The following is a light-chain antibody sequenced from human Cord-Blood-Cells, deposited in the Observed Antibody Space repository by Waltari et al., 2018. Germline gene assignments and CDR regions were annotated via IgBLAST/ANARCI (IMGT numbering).Light chain of an antibody. V-gene: IGLV2-14*01. CDR2: DVS. CDR3: SSYTSSSTLRV. CDR1: SSDVGGYNY. J-gene: IGLJ3*02. Sequence: QSALTQPASVSGSPGQSITISCTGTSSDVGGYNYVSWYQQHPGKAPKLMIYDVSKRHSGVSNRFSGSKSGNTASLTISGLQAEDEADYYCSSYTSSSTLRVFGGGTKLTVL.